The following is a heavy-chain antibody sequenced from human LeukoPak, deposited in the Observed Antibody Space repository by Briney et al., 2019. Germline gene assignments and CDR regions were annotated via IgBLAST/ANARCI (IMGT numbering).Heavy chain of an antibody. D-gene: IGHD6-19*01. Sequence: QTLSLTCTVSGGSISSGDYYWSWIRQPPGKAPERLALIYWDDDKRYSPSLKSRLTITKDTSKNQVVLTMTNVDPLDTATYYCANRRGTSGWSEGYFDYWGQGTLVTVSS. CDR1: GGSISSGDYY. CDR3: ANRRGTSGWSEGYFDY. J-gene: IGHJ4*02. V-gene: IGHV2-5*08. CDR2: IYWDDDK.